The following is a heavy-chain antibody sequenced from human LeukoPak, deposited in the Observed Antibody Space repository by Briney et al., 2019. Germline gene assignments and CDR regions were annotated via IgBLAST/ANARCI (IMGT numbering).Heavy chain of an antibody. CDR3: ARGRIYDILTGSYYYYGMDV. J-gene: IGHJ6*02. Sequence: ASVKVSCKASGYTFTGYYMHWLRQATGQGLEWMGWMNPNSGNTGYAQKFQGRVTMTRNTSISTAYMELSSLRSEDTAVYYCARGRIYDILTGSYYYYGMDVWGQGTMVTVSS. CDR2: MNPNSGNT. D-gene: IGHD3-9*01. CDR1: GYTFTGYY. V-gene: IGHV1-8*02.